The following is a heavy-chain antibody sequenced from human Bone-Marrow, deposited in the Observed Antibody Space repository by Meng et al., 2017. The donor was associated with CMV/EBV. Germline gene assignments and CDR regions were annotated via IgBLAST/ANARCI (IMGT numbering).Heavy chain of an antibody. J-gene: IGHJ4*02. CDR2: IYHSGST. CDR1: GGSISSSNW. D-gene: IGHD1-26*01. CDR3: ARGAFVGGSYPKGSAGFDY. V-gene: IGHV4-4*02. Sequence: QVQLQESGPGLVKPSGTLSLTCAVAGGSISSSNWWSWVRQPPGKGLEWIGEIYHSGSTNYNPSLKSRVTISVDKSKNQFSLKLSSVTAADTAVYYCARGAFVGGSYPKGSAGFDYWGQGTLVTVSS.